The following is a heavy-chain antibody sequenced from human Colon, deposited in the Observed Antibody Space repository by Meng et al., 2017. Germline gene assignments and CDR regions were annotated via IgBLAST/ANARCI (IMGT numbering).Heavy chain of an antibody. D-gene: IGHD3-16*01. V-gene: IGHV4-61*08. CDR3: ARDYWGSLDF. Sequence: QVQLQESGPGLVRPSETLSLICAVSGASVRSPDHQWGWVRQPPGKGLEWIGYARIDYANTNYSPSLKSRVNVSLDTSKNQFSLNVRSVTAADTAAYYCARDYWGSLDFWGQGILVTVSS. J-gene: IGHJ4*02. CDR2: ARIDYANT. CDR1: GASVRSPDHQ.